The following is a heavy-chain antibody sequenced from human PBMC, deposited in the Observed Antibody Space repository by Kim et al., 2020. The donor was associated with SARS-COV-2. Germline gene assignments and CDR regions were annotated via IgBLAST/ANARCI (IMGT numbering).Heavy chain of an antibody. J-gene: IGHJ6*02. CDR3: TRDSYIRTLYYGMDV. V-gene: IGHV3-74*01. Sequence: DSAKGRFTITRDNAKNTLYLQMNSLRAEDTAVYYCTRDSYIRTLYYGMDVWGQGTTVTVSS. D-gene: IGHD3-3*02.